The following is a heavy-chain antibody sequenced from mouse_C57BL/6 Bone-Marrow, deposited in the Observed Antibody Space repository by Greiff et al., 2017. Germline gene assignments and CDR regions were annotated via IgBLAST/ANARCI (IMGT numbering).Heavy chain of an antibody. CDR3: ARGYFDV. Sequence: EVQGVESGGGLVKPGGSLKLSCAASGFTFSDYGMHWVRQAPGKGLEWVAYFSSGSSNIYYADTVKGRFTFSRDNAKNTLFLQMTSLRSEDTAMYYCARGYFDVWGRGTTVTVSS. CDR1: GFTFSDYG. J-gene: IGHJ1*03. CDR2: FSSGSSNI. V-gene: IGHV5-17*01.